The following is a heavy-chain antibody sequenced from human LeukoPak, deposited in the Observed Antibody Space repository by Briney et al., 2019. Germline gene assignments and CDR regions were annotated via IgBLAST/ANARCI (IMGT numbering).Heavy chain of an antibody. J-gene: IGHJ5*02. Sequence: ASVKVSCKASGYTFTGYYMHWVRQAPGQGLEWMGWINPNSGGTDSAQKFQGRVTMTSDTSISTAYMELGGLRSDDTAMYYCARGAAIVVVTGAKDNWFDPWGQGTLVTVSS. D-gene: IGHD2-15*01. CDR2: INPNSGGT. CDR3: ARGAAIVVVTGAKDNWFDP. CDR1: GYTFTGYY. V-gene: IGHV1-2*02.